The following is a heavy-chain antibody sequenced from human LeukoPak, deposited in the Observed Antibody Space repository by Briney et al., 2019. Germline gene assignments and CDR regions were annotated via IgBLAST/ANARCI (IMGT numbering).Heavy chain of an antibody. D-gene: IGHD3-9*01. CDR2: ISSTGGTT. V-gene: IGHV3-23*01. CDR1: GITFSSYG. Sequence: GGTLRLSCAASGITFSSYGMNWVRQAPGKGLEWVSSISSTGGTTYYADSVKGRFTISRDNSKNTLYLQMNSLRAEDTAVYYCARTYYDILTGYNPYFDNWGQGTLVTVSS. J-gene: IGHJ4*02. CDR3: ARTYYDILTGYNPYFDN.